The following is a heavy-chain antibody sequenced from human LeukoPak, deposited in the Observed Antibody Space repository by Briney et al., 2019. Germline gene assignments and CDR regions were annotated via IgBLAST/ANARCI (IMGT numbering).Heavy chain of an antibody. CDR2: INHSGST. CDR1: GGSFSGYY. V-gene: IGHV4-34*01. CDR3: ARFLSSGWYKQVGFDP. D-gene: IGHD6-19*01. Sequence: SETLSLTCAVYGGSFSGYYWSWIRQPPGKGLEWIGEINHSGSTNYNPSLKSRVTISVDTSKNQFSLKLSSVTAADTAVYYYARFLSSGWYKQVGFDPWGQGTLVTVSS. J-gene: IGHJ5*02.